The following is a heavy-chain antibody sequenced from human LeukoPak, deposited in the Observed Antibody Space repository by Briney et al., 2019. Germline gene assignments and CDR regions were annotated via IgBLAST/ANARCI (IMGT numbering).Heavy chain of an antibody. CDR2: INPSGGST. Sequence: GASVTVSCKASGYTFTSYYMHWVRQAPGQGLEWMGIINPSGGSTSYAQKFQGRVTMTRDTSTSTVYMELSSLRSEDTAVYYCARPSFRSGYSSSWYSGEIDYWGQGTLVTVSS. V-gene: IGHV1-46*01. CDR3: ARPSFRSGYSSSWYSGEIDY. CDR1: GYTFTSYY. D-gene: IGHD6-13*01. J-gene: IGHJ4*02.